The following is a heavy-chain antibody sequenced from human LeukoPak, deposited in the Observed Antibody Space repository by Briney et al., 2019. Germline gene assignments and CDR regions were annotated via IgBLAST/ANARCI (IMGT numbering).Heavy chain of an antibody. Sequence: PGGSLRLSCAASAFTFSNYGMNWVRQAPGKGLEWISYISSSGTIYYVDSVKGRFTISRDNAKNSLYLQMNSLRAEDTAVYYCAREWPRADYIFDYWGQGTLVTVSS. V-gene: IGHV3-48*01. CDR3: AREWPRADYIFDY. D-gene: IGHD4-11*01. J-gene: IGHJ4*02. CDR1: AFTFSNYG. CDR2: ISSSGTI.